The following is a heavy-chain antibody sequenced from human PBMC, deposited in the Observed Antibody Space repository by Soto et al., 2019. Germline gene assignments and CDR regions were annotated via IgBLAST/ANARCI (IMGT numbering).Heavy chain of an antibody. CDR3: ATYSGNYERYGVYFGMDV. CDR1: GFTFSNYA. Sequence: GGSLRLSCAASGFTFSNYAISWVRQAPGRGLEWVSSVSGSGGSTYYADSVKGRFTISRDNSKNTLYLQMNSLRAEDTAVYYCATYSGNYERYGVYFGMDVWGQGTTVTVSS. J-gene: IGHJ6*02. CDR2: VSGSGGST. D-gene: IGHD1-26*01. V-gene: IGHV3-23*01.